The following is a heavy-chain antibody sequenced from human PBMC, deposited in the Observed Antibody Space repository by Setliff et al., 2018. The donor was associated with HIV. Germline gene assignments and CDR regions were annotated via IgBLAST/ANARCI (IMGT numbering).Heavy chain of an antibody. J-gene: IGHJ4*02. CDR2: ISAYNGNT. CDR3: TRGDGNWGFDY. Sequence: AAVQVSCKSSGYISSSYGTSWVRQAPGEGLEWMGWISAYNGNTNYEQKFQCRVTMTRTTSISTAYMELSSLRSEDTAVYYCTRGDGNWGFDYWGQGTLVTVSS. V-gene: IGHV1-18*01. CDR1: GYISSSYG. D-gene: IGHD7-27*01.